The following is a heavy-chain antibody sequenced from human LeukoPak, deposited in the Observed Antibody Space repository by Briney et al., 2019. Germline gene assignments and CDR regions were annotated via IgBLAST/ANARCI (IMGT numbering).Heavy chain of an antibody. CDR2: FYYSGYT. Sequence: SETLSLTCTVSGGSIRSSSYYWGWIRQPPGKGLEWIGNFYYSGYTYYSPSLKSRASISVDPSKSQFSLKLTSVTAADTAVYYCARRPPQSSGWNGDVFDIWGQGTMVTVS. D-gene: IGHD6-19*01. CDR3: ARRPPQSSGWNGDVFDI. CDR1: GGSIRSSSYY. J-gene: IGHJ3*02. V-gene: IGHV4-39*01.